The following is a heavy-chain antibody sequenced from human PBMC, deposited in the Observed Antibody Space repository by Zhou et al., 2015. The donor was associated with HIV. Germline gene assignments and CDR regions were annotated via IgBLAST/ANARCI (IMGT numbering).Heavy chain of an antibody. CDR2: IIPIFGTA. V-gene: IGHV1-69*12. Sequence: QVQLVQSGAEVKKPGSSVKVSCKASGGTFSSYAISWVRQAPGQGLEWMGGIIPIFGTANYAQKFQGRVTITADESTSTAYMELSSLRSEDTAVYYCARRGYCSGGSCYSPTGHFDYWGQGTLGHRLL. D-gene: IGHD2-15*01. CDR1: GGTFSSYA. CDR3: ARRGYCSGGSCYSPTGHFDY. J-gene: IGHJ4*02.